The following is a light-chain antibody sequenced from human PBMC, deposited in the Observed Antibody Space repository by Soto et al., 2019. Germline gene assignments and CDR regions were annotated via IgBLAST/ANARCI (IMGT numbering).Light chain of an antibody. Sequence: NFMLTQPHSVSESPEKTVTISCTRSSGDIASNYVQWYQQRPGSAPTTVIFEDNQRPSGVPDRFSGSIDTSSNSASLTISGLKTEDEADYYCQSYDISNPVVIGGGTKLTVL. J-gene: IGLJ3*02. CDR2: EDN. V-gene: IGLV6-57*04. CDR1: SGDIASNY. CDR3: QSYDISNPVV.